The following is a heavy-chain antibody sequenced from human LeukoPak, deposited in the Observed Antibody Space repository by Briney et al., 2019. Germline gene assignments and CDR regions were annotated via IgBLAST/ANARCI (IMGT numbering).Heavy chain of an antibody. Sequence: GGPLRLSCAASGFTFNNYAMIWVRQAPGKGLEWVSSISGGGGTTYYADSAKGRFTISRDNSQNTLYLQMNSLRAEDTAVYYCARDYADYVGYFFFDYWGQGTLVTVSS. CDR1: GFTFNNYA. J-gene: IGHJ4*02. V-gene: IGHV3-23*01. CDR3: ARDYADYVGYFFFDY. D-gene: IGHD4-17*01. CDR2: ISGGGGTT.